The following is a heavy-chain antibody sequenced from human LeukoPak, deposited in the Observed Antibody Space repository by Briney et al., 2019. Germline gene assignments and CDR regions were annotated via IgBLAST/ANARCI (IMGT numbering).Heavy chain of an antibody. Sequence: ASVKVSCTASGYTFTGYYMHWVRQAPGQGLEWMGRINPNSGGTNYAQKFQGRVTMTRDTSISTAYMELSRLRSDDTAVYYCARERGYSYGILDYWGQGTLVTVSS. CDR3: ARERGYSYGILDY. CDR1: GYTFTGYY. D-gene: IGHD5-18*01. CDR2: INPNSGGT. V-gene: IGHV1-2*06. J-gene: IGHJ4*02.